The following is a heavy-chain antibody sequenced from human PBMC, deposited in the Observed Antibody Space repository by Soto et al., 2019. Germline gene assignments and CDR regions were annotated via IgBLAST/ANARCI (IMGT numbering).Heavy chain of an antibody. J-gene: IGHJ5*02. CDR3: TRDSSCSSTSCLGPGWFDP. Sequence: PGGSLRLSCTASGFTFGDYAMSWFRQAPGKGLEWVGFIRSKAYGGTTEYAASVKGRFTISRDDSKSIAYLQMNSLKTEDTAVYYCTRDSSCSSTSCLGPGWFDPWGQGTLVTVSS. V-gene: IGHV3-49*03. CDR1: GFTFGDYA. CDR2: IRSKAYGGTT. D-gene: IGHD2-2*01.